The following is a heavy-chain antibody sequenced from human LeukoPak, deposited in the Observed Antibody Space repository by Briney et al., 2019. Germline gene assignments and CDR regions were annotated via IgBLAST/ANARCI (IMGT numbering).Heavy chain of an antibody. Sequence: SETLSLTCTVSGGSISSYYWSWIRQPPGKGLEGIGYIYTSGSTNYNPSLKSRVTISVDTSKNQFSLKLSSVTAADTAVYYCASSGSYYGLIIYFQHWGQGTLVTVSS. D-gene: IGHD1-26*01. CDR1: GGSISSYY. V-gene: IGHV4-4*09. CDR2: IYTSGST. CDR3: ASSGSYYGLIIYFQH. J-gene: IGHJ1*01.